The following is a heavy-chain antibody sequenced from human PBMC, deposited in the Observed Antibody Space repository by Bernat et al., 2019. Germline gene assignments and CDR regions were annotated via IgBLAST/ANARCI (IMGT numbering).Heavy chain of an antibody. V-gene: IGHV3-23*01. Sequence: EVQLLESGGGLVQPGGSLRLSCAASGFTFSSYAMSWVRQAPGKGLEWVSAISGSGGSTYYADSVKGRFTISRDNSKNTLYLQMNSLRAEDTAVYYFAKDGYYYDSSGVGDAFDIWGQGTMVTVSS. J-gene: IGHJ3*02. CDR3: AKDGYYYDSSGVGDAFDI. CDR2: ISGSGGST. CDR1: GFTFSSYA. D-gene: IGHD3-22*01.